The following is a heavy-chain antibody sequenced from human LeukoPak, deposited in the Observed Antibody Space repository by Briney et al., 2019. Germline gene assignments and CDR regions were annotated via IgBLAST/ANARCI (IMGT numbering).Heavy chain of an antibody. CDR3: ARGRRGSSSNDDY. CDR1: GGSFSGYY. D-gene: IGHD6-6*01. V-gene: IGHV4-34*01. CDR2: INHSGST. J-gene: IGHJ4*02. Sequence: SETLSLTCAVYGGSFSGYYWSWIRQPPGKGLEWIGEINHSGSTNYNPSLKSRVTISVDTSKNQFSLKLSSVTAADTAVYYRARGRRGSSSNDDYWGQGTLVTVSS.